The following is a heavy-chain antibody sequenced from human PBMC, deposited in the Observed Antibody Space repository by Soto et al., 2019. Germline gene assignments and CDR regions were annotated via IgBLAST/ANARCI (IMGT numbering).Heavy chain of an antibody. Sequence: PGGSLRLSCAASGFTFSSYWMSWVRQAPGTGLVWVSRIKSDGSSTSYADSVKGRFTISRDNAKNTLYLQMNSLRVEDTAVYYCARTSSPYGMDVWGQGTTVTVSS. CDR2: IKSDGSST. J-gene: IGHJ6*02. CDR3: ARTSSPYGMDV. V-gene: IGHV3-74*01. CDR1: GFTFSSYW.